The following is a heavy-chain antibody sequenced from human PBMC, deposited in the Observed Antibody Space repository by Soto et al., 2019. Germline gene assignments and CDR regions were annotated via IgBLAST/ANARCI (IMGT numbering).Heavy chain of an antibody. Sequence: QVHLVQSGAEVRKPGASVKVSCKASGYTFSSYAMHWVRQAPGQRLEWMGWINAGYGNTKSSQKFQDRVTISRDTSASTAYMELTSLRSEDTAVYYCARDREYYYDSSGNYYYHYGLDVWGQGTTVTVSS. CDR3: ARDREYYYDSSGNYYYHYGLDV. J-gene: IGHJ6*02. CDR2: INAGYGNT. D-gene: IGHD3-22*01. V-gene: IGHV1-3*01. CDR1: GYTFSSYA.